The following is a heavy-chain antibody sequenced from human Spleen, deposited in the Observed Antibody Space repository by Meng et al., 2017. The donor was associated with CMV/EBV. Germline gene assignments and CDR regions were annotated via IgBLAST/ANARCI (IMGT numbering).Heavy chain of an antibody. CDR1: GYTFTSYD. Sequence: ASVKVSCKASGYTFTSYDINWVRQATGQGLEWMGWMNPNSGNTGYAQKFQGRVTMTRDTSTSTVYMELSSLRSEDTAVYYCARDQPGYDFWSGPRDGNWFDPWGQGTLVTVSS. CDR3: ARDQPGYDFWSGPRDGNWFDP. J-gene: IGHJ5*02. V-gene: IGHV1-8*02. CDR2: MNPNSGNT. D-gene: IGHD3-3*01.